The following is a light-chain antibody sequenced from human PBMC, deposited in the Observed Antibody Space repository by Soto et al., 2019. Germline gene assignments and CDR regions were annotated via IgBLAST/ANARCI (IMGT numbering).Light chain of an antibody. V-gene: IGKV1-5*03. Sequence: LSVDVGDRGIITCRASQTISSWLAWYQQKPGKAPKLLIYKASTLKSGVPSRFSGGGSGTEFTLTIYSLQPDDFATYYCQLYHIYSWTFGPGTKVDI. J-gene: IGKJ1*01. CDR1: QTISSW. CDR2: KAS. CDR3: QLYHIYSWT.